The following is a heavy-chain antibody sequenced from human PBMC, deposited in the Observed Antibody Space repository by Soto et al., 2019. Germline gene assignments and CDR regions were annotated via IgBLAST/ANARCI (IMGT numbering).Heavy chain of an antibody. V-gene: IGHV4-38-2*01. CDR3: AGRAGSGYWALDGMDV. J-gene: IGHJ6*02. CDR2: IYQSGST. CDR1: GYSISSGYY. D-gene: IGHD3-22*01. Sequence: KASETLSLTCAVSGYSISSGYYWGWIRQPPGKGLEWIGSIYQSGSTYYNPSLKSRVTISVDTSKNQFSLKLSSVTAADTAVYYCAGRAGSGYWALDGMDVWGQGTTVTVSS.